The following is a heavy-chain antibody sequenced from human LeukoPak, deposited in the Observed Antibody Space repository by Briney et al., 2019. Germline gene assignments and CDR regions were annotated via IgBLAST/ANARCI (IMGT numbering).Heavy chain of an antibody. Sequence: GGSLRLSCAAPGFTFSSYAMSWVRQAPGKGLEWVSAISGSGGSTYYADSVKGRFTISRDNSKNTLYLQMNSLRAEDTAVYYRAKDRMRIAVAGTDYWGQGTLVTVSS. CDR3: AKDRMRIAVAGTDY. V-gene: IGHV3-23*01. D-gene: IGHD6-19*01. CDR1: GFTFSSYA. J-gene: IGHJ4*02. CDR2: ISGSGGST.